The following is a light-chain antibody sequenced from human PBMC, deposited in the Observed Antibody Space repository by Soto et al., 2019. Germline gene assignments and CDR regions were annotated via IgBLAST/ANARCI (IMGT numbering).Light chain of an antibody. V-gene: IGKV3-15*01. CDR2: CSS. CDR1: PSVSTN. J-gene: IGKJ2*02. CDR3: QQYNTWPGT. Sequence: EIVMTQSPATLSVSPGERATLSCRASPSVSTNLAWYQHKPGQAPRLLIYCSSTRATDVPARFSGSGSETEFTLTSSSLQSEDFAVYYCQQYNTWPGTFGQGTKLEIK.